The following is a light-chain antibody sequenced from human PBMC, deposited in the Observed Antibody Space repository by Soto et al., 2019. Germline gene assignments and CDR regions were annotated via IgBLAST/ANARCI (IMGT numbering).Light chain of an antibody. V-gene: IGKV3-20*01. Sequence: DIVLTQSPGTLSLSPGEGATLSCRASQSVSSNYLAWYQQKPGQAPRLLIYGASSRATDIPDRFSGSGSGTDFTLTISRLDPEDFAVYYCQQYGDTPRTFGQGTTVEIK. CDR3: QQYGDTPRT. CDR2: GAS. CDR1: QSVSSNY. J-gene: IGKJ1*01.